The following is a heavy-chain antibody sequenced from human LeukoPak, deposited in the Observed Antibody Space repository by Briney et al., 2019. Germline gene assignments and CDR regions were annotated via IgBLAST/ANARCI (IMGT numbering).Heavy chain of an antibody. V-gene: IGHV5-10-1*01. CDR2: IDPTDSYT. J-gene: IGHJ4*02. Sequence: LGESLKISCKGSGYSFTTYWISWVRQMPDKGLEWMGKIDPTDSYTNYSPSFQGHVTISADKSISTAYLQWGSLQASDTAIYYCARHSETYASSDYWGQGTLVTVSS. D-gene: IGHD3-10*01. CDR1: GYSFTTYW. CDR3: ARHSETYASSDY.